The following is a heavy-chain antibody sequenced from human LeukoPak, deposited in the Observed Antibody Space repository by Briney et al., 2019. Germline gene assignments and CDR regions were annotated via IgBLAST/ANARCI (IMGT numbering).Heavy chain of an antibody. D-gene: IGHD7-27*01. J-gene: IGHJ4*02. CDR1: GFTFSSYT. CDR2: ITTSDGNT. Sequence: GGSLRLSCAASGFTFSSYTMSWVRQAPGKGLEWVSTITTSDGNTYYADSVKGRFTVSRDNSKSTLFLQMNSLRAEDTAVYYCAKDGGLWVSAHWGDSWGRGTLVTVSS. V-gene: IGHV3-23*01. CDR3: AKDGGLWVSAHWGDS.